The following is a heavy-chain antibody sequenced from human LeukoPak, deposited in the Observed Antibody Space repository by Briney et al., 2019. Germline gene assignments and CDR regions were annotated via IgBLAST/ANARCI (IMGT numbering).Heavy chain of an antibody. CDR2: IIPSGTTT. Sequence: PGGSLRLSCAASGFTFSDFYMTWIRQAPGKGLEWVSYIIPSGTTTYYADSVKGRFTISRDNAKNTLYLQMNSLRAEDTAVYYCAKEGHYDFWSGYYMLGAFDIWGQGTMVTVSS. V-gene: IGHV3-11*01. D-gene: IGHD3-3*01. CDR1: GFTFSDFY. CDR3: AKEGHYDFWSGYYMLGAFDI. J-gene: IGHJ3*02.